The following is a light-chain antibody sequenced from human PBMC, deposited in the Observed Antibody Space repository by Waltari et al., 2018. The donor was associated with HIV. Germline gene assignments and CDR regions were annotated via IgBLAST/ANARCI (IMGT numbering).Light chain of an antibody. J-gene: IGKJ2*01. CDR3: QHYSSSPYT. CDR2: KAS. CDR1: QSLSSW. Sequence: DILMTQSPSILSASVGDRVIITCRASQSLSSWLAWYQHKPGTAPKLLIYKASVLEGGVPARFSGSGSGTEFTLNITNLQPDDFATYYCQHYSSSPYTFGQGTNLEIK. V-gene: IGKV1-5*03.